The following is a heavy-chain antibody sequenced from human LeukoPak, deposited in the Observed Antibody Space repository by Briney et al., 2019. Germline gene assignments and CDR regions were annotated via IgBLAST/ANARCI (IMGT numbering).Heavy chain of an antibody. CDR3: ARGGTTVTLNAFDF. D-gene: IGHD4-17*01. V-gene: IGHV3-64*01. CDR2: ISSDGDST. Sequence: GGSLRLSCAAPRFTFSSYALHWVRQAPGKGLEYVSSISSDGDSTYYASSVTGRFTISRDNSKNTLYLHMGSLRADDMAVYYCARGGTTVTLNAFDFWGQGTLVTVSS. CDR1: RFTFSSYA. J-gene: IGHJ3*01.